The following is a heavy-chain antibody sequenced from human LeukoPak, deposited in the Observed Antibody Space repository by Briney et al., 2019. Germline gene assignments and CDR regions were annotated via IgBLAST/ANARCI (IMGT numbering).Heavy chain of an antibody. V-gene: IGHV3-53*05. CDR3: ARDKGTSYLSSFDY. Sequence: GGSLRLSCAASGFTVSSNYMSWVRQAPGKGPEWVSVIYSGGSTYYADSVKGRFTISRDNSKNTLYLQMNSLRAADTAVYYCARDKGTSYLSSFDYWGQGTLVTVSS. J-gene: IGHJ4*02. D-gene: IGHD6-6*01. CDR2: IYSGGST. CDR1: GFTVSSNY.